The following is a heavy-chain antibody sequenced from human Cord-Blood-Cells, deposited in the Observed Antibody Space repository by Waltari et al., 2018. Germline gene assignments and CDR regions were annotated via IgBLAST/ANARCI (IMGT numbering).Heavy chain of an antibody. D-gene: IGHD3-10*01. CDR3: ANYGSGSYDAFDI. V-gene: IGHV4-39*01. Sequence: QLQLQESGPGLVKPSETLSLTCTVSGGSISSSSYYWGWIRQPPGKGLEWIGSIYYSGITYYNPSLKSRVTISVDTSKTQFSLKLSSVTAADTAVYYCANYGSGSYDAFDIWGQGTMVTVSS. J-gene: IGHJ3*02. CDR2: IYYSGIT. CDR1: GGSISSSSYY.